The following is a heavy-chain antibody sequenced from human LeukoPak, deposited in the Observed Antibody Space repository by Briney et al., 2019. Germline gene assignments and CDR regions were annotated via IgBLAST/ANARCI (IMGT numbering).Heavy chain of an antibody. J-gene: IGHJ5*02. CDR1: GFTFSSYS. D-gene: IGHD2-15*01. Sequence: GGSLRLSCAASGFTFSSYSMNWVRQAPGKGLEWVSSISSSSSYIYYADSVKGRFTISRDNAKNSLYLKMNSLRAEDTAVYYCARDTGYCSGGSCYSGVDWFDPWGQGTLVTVSS. CDR3: ARDTGYCSGGSCYSGVDWFDP. CDR2: ISSSSSYI. V-gene: IGHV3-21*01.